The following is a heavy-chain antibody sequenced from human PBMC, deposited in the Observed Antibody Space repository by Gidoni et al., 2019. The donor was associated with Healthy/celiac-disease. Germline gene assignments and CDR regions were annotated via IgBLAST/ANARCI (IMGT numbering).Heavy chain of an antibody. CDR3: ARAYDFWSGYSNWFDP. V-gene: IGHV2-26*01. D-gene: IGHD3-3*01. J-gene: IGHJ5*02. CDR1: GFSRSNARMG. Sequence: QVTLKESGPVLVKPTETLTLTCTVSGFSRSNARMGVSWILQPPGKALEWLSHIFSNDEKSYSTSLKSRLTISKDTSKSQVVLTMTNMDPVDTATYYCARAYDFWSGYSNWFDPWGQGTLVTVSS. CDR2: IFSNDEK.